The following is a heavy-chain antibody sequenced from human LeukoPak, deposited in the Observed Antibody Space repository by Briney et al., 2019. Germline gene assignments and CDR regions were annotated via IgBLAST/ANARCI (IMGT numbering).Heavy chain of an antibody. V-gene: IGHV3-23*01. CDR1: GFTFSSYA. J-gene: IGHJ4*02. Sequence: GGSLRLSCAASGFTFSSYAMTWVRQAPGKGLEWVSSISVGSISTYYADSVKGRFTISRDNSKNTLYLQMNSLRAEDTATYYCAKGSDRYYYDYWGQGTLVTVSS. CDR3: AKGSDRYYYDY. CDR2: ISVGSIST.